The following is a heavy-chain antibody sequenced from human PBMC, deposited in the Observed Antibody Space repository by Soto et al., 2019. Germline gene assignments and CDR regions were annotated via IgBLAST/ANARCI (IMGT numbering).Heavy chain of an antibody. J-gene: IGHJ4*02. V-gene: IGHV3-30*18. D-gene: IGHD3-10*01. CDR3: AKAYVTMVRVDYFDN. CDR2: ISYDGSNT. CDR1: GFTFSSYG. Sequence: QVQLVESGGGVVQPGRSLRLSCAASGFTFSSYGMHWVRQAPGKGLEWVAVISYDGSNTYYADSVKGRFTISRDNSKNTPELQMNRLTVEDTAVDYCAKAYVTMVRVDYFDNWGQGTLVTVSS.